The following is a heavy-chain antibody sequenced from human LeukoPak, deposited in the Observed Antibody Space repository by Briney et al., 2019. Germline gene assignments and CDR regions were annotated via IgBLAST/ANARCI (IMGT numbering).Heavy chain of an antibody. D-gene: IGHD2-21*02. Sequence: SETLSLTCTVSGGSISSSSYYWGWIRQPPGKGLEWIGSIYYSGSTYYNPSLKSRVTISVDTSKNQFSLKLSSVTAADTAVYYCARRELMVVTARNWFDPWGQGTLVTVSS. V-gene: IGHV4-39*01. J-gene: IGHJ5*02. CDR3: ARRELMVVTARNWFDP. CDR2: IYYSGST. CDR1: GGSISSSSYY.